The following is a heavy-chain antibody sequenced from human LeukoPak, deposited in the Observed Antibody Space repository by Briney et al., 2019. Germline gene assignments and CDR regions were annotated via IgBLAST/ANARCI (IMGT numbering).Heavy chain of an antibody. CDR3: ARDGAVWDSSSWYWSYYYYYMDV. D-gene: IGHD6-13*01. CDR1: GGSISSGRYY. Sequence: PSETLSLTCSVSGGSISSGRYYWGWIRQTPGKGLEWIGTVYYSGSTYYSPSLKGRVTISIDTSKNQFSLKLSSVTAADTAVYYCARDGAVWDSSSWYWSYYYYYMDVWGKGTTVTISS. CDR2: VYYSGST. J-gene: IGHJ6*03. V-gene: IGHV4-39*07.